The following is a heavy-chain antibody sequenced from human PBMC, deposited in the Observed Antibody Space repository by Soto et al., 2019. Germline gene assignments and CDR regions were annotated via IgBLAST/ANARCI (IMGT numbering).Heavy chain of an antibody. CDR1: GGFVSSGSYY. D-gene: IGHD1-1*01. Sequence: SETLSLTCAVYGGFVSSGSYYWSWIRQPPGKGLEWIGEMSHSGGTHLNPSLKSRVTISVDTSKNQFSLNIYSVTAADTALYYCARVERGTVTTVVDAFDIWGPGTMVTVSS. V-gene: IGHV4-61*01. CDR3: ARVERGTVTTVVDAFDI. J-gene: IGHJ3*02. CDR2: MSHSGGT.